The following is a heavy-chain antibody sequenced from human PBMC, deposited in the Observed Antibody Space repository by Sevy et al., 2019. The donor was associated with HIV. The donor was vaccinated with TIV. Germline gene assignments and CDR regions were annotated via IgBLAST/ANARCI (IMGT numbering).Heavy chain of an antibody. V-gene: IGHV3-30*02. Sequence: GGSLRLSCAASGFSLTTSDMHWVRQAPGKGLEWVAYVRNDGSNKYYADSVRDRFTISTDSPKNTLYLQMNSLRDEDTAIYYCARGRKTTEEWLEELDYYYGLDVWGQGTTVTVSS. CDR1: GFSLTTSD. J-gene: IGHJ6*02. CDR3: ARGRKTTEEWLEELDYYYGLDV. CDR2: VRNDGSNK. D-gene: IGHD2-8*01.